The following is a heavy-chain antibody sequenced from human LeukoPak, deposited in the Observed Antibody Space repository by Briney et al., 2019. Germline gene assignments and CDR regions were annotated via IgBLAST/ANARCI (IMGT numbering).Heavy chain of an antibody. D-gene: IGHD6-19*01. Sequence: PGGSLRLSCAASGFTFSSYAMSWVRQAPGKGLEWVSSISASSNFISYADSVKGRFTIFRDNAKRSLYLQMNSVRAEDTAVYYCARDPGYSSGWFDYWGQGALVTVSS. CDR3: ARDPGYSSGWFDY. CDR1: GFTFSSYA. J-gene: IGHJ4*02. CDR2: ISASSNFI. V-gene: IGHV3-21*01.